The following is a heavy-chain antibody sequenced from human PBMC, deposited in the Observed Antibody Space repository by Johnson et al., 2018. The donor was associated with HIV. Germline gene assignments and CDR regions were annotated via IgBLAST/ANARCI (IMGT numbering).Heavy chain of an antibody. CDR3: ARERVHDKSGLDAFDI. CDR1: GFTFSTYA. D-gene: IGHD3-22*01. V-gene: IGHV3-64*01. Sequence: VQLVESGGGLVQPGGSLRLSCAASGFTFSTYAMHWVRQAPGKGLEYVSAISSNGGKTYYANSVKGRFTISRDNSKNTPYLQMGRLRAEDKAVYYCARERVHDKSGLDAFDIWGQGTMVTVSS. CDR2: ISSNGGKT. J-gene: IGHJ3*02.